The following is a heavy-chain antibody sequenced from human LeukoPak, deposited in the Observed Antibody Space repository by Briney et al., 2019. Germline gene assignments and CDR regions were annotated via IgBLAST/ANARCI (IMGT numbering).Heavy chain of an antibody. CDR1: GFTFDDYA. Sequence: GGSLRLSCAASGFTFDDYAMHWVRQAPGKGLEWVSGISWNSGSIGYADSVKGRFTISRDNAKNSLYLQMNSLRAEDTALYYCAKDTERTYSSGVFDYWGQGTLVTVSS. J-gene: IGHJ4*02. CDR3: AKDTERTYSSGVFDY. D-gene: IGHD6-19*01. CDR2: ISWNSGSI. V-gene: IGHV3-9*01.